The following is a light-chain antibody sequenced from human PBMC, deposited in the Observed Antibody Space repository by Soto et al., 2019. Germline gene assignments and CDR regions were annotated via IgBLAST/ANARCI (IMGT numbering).Light chain of an antibody. Sequence: EIVMTQSPATLSVSRGERATLSCRANQAISSNLAWYQQKPGQAPRLLIYGASTRASDIPDRFSGRGSGTDFTLTISRLEPEDFAVYYCQQYGSSPPSSTFGQGTRLEIK. CDR2: GAS. J-gene: IGKJ5*01. CDR3: QQYGSSPPSST. CDR1: QAISSN. V-gene: IGKV3-20*01.